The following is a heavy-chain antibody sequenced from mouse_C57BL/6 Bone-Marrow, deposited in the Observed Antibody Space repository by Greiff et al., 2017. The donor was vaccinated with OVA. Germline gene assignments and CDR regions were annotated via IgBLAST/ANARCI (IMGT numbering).Heavy chain of an antibody. CDR1: GYAFSSSW. D-gene: IGHD2-3*01. CDR2: IYPGDGDT. J-gene: IGHJ1*03. Sequence: QVQLKQSGPELVKPGASVKISCKASGYAFSSSWMNWVKQRPGKGLEWIGRIYPGDGDTNYNGKFKGKATLTADKSSSTAYMQLSSLTSEDSAVYFCGGGYYFIWYFDVWGTGTTVTVSS. CDR3: GGGYYFIWYFDV. V-gene: IGHV1-82*01.